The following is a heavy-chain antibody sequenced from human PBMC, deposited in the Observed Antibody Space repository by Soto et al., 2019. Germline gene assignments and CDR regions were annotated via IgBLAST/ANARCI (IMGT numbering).Heavy chain of an antibody. Sequence: GGSLRLSCAASGFTVDDYTMHWVRQAPGKGLEWVSLISWDGGSTYYADSVKGRFTISRDNSKNSLYLQMNSLRTEDTALYYCAKEYCGGDCYSSGHFDYWGQGTLVTVSS. CDR1: GFTVDDYT. V-gene: IGHV3-43*01. J-gene: IGHJ4*02. D-gene: IGHD2-21*02. CDR2: ISWDGGST. CDR3: AKEYCGGDCYSSGHFDY.